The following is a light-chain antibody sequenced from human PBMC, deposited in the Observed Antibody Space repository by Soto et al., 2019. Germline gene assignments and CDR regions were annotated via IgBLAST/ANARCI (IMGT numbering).Light chain of an antibody. J-gene: IGKJ1*01. CDR3: QQYGSSGT. CDR1: QSISNNH. V-gene: IGKV3-20*01. Sequence: IVLTRSPGTLSLSQVEIAPASVRASQSISNNHLAWYQQQPGQAPRLLIYGASNRATGIPDRFSGSGSGTDFTLTISRLETEDFAVYYCQQYGSSGTFGQGTKVDI. CDR2: GAS.